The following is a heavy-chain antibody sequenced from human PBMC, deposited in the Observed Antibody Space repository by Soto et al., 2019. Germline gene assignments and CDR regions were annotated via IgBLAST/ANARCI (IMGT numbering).Heavy chain of an antibody. D-gene: IGHD2-21*02. CDR3: ARAKKPPHGGNSEPFDY. Sequence: SVKVSCKASGGTFSSYAISWVRQAPGQGLEWMGGIIPIFGTANYAQKFQGRVTITADESTSTAYMELSGLRSEDTAVYYCARAKKPPHGGNSEPFDYWGQGTLVTVS. J-gene: IGHJ4*02. CDR2: IIPIFGTA. V-gene: IGHV1-69*13. CDR1: GGTFSSYA.